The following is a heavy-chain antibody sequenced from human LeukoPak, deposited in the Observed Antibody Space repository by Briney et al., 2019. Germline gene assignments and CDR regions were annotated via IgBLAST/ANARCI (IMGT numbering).Heavy chain of an antibody. CDR2: INPSGGSI. V-gene: IGHV1-46*01. CDR3: AAEAAYYYDSRDAFDV. J-gene: IGHJ3*01. CDR1: GYTFTRYY. D-gene: IGHD3-22*01. Sequence: ASVKVSCKASGYTFTRYYMHWVRQAPGQGLEWMGIINPSGGSISYAQKFQGRVSMTRDTSTSLVYMELSSLRSEDTAVYYCAAEAAYYYDSRDAFDVWGQGTMVTVSS.